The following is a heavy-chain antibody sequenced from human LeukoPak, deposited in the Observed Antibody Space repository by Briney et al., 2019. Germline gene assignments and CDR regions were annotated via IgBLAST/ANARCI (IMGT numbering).Heavy chain of an antibody. D-gene: IGHD6-19*01. CDR1: GGSISSYY. CDR2: IYYSGST. J-gene: IGHJ3*02. Sequence: SETLSLTCTVSGGSISSYYWSWIRQPPGKGLEWIGYIYYSGSTNYNPSLKSRVTISVDTSKNQFSLKLSSVTAADTAVYYCARDQYSGHWYHALDIWGQGTMVTVSS. CDR3: ARDQYSGHWYHALDI. V-gene: IGHV4-59*01.